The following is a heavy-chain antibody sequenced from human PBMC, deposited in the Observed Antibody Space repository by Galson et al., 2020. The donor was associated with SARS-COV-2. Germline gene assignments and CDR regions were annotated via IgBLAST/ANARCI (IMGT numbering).Heavy chain of an antibody. CDR1: GGSISSGGYY. CDR3: ARAVAGPVLYFDL. V-gene: IGHV4-31*03. J-gene: IGHJ2*01. CDR2: IYYSGST. D-gene: IGHD6-19*01. Sequence: SETLSLTCTVSGGSISSGGYYWSWIRQHPGKGLEWIGYIYYSGSTYYNPSLKSRVTISVDTSKNQFSLKLSSVTAADTAVYYCARAVAGPVLYFDLWGRGTLVTVSS.